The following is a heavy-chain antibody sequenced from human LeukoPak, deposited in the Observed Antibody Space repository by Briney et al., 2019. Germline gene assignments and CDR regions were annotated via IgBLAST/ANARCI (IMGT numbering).Heavy chain of an antibody. D-gene: IGHD3-3*01. CDR2: IRYDGSDE. Sequence: GGSLRLSCAASGFTFSDYGMHWVRQPPGKGLEWVAFIRYDGSDEYYADSVKGRFTISRDSSENTLYLQMNSLRSEDTAVYYCAREAVTIFGVVRTQTTKLPHRFDPWGQGTLVTVSS. V-gene: IGHV3-30*02. J-gene: IGHJ5*02. CDR1: GFTFSDYG. CDR3: AREAVTIFGVVRTQTTKLPHRFDP.